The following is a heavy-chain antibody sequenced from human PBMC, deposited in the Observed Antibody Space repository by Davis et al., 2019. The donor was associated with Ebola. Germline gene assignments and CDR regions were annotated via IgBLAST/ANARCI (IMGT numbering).Heavy chain of an antibody. V-gene: IGHV1-69*13. Sequence: SVKVSCKASGGTFSSYAISWVRQAPGQGLEWMGGIIPIFGTANYAQKFQGRVTITADESTSTAYMELSSLRSEDTAVYYCARDLTRGDAFDIWGQGTMVTVSS. CDR1: GGTFSSYA. J-gene: IGHJ3*02. D-gene: IGHD2-21*02. CDR3: ARDLTRGDAFDI. CDR2: IIPIFGTA.